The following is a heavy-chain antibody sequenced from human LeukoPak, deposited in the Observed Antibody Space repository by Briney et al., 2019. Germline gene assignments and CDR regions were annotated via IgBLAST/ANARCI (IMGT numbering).Heavy chain of an antibody. Sequence: PGGSLRLSCAASGFTFDDYAMHWVRQAPGKGLEWVSLISGGGGSTYYADSVKGLLTISRDNSKNSLYLQMKSLRTEDTALYYCAKDIRKGDTVTILDYWGQGTLVTVSS. CDR2: ISGGGGST. J-gene: IGHJ4*02. CDR1: GFTFDDYA. CDR3: AKDIRKGDTVTILDY. D-gene: IGHD4-17*01. V-gene: IGHV3-43*02.